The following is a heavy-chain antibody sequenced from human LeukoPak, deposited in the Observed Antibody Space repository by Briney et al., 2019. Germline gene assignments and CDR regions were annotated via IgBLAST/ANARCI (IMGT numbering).Heavy chain of an antibody. CDR3: AKDGARDGYNYPDY. CDR1: GFTFSSYA. J-gene: IGHJ4*02. V-gene: IGHV3-23*01. D-gene: IGHD5-24*01. CDR2: ISGSGDFT. Sequence: GGSLRLSCAASGFTFSSYAMSWARQAPGKGLEWVSDISGSGDFTYYADSVKGRFTISGDKSKNTLYLQMNSLRAEDTAVYYCAKDGARDGYNYPDYWGQGTLVTVSS.